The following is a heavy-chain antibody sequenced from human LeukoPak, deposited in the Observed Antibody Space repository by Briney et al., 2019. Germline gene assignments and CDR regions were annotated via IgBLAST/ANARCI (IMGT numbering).Heavy chain of an antibody. D-gene: IGHD2-2*01. CDR1: GYSISSGYY. V-gene: IGHV4-38-2*01. Sequence: PSETLSLTCAVSGYSISSGYYWGWIRQPPGKGLEWFGSIYHSGSTYYNPFLKSRVTISVDTSKNQFSLKLSSVTAADTAVYYCARRDQLPLNYFDYWGQGTLVTVSS. J-gene: IGHJ4*02. CDR3: ARRDQLPLNYFDY. CDR2: IYHSGST.